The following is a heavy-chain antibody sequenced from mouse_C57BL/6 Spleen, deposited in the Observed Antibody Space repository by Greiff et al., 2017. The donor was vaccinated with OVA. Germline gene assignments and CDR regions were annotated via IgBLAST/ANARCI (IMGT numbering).Heavy chain of an antibody. J-gene: IGHJ2*01. CDR3: ARGTAQAYFDY. V-gene: IGHV1-22*01. CDR1: GYTFTDYN. CDR2: INPNNGGT. Sequence: EVQLQQSGPELVKPGASVEMSCKASGYTFTDYNMHWVKQSHGKSLEWIGYINPNNGGTSYNQKFKGKATLTVNKSSSTAYMELRSLTSEDSAVYYCARGTAQAYFDYWGQGTTLTVSS. D-gene: IGHD3-2*02.